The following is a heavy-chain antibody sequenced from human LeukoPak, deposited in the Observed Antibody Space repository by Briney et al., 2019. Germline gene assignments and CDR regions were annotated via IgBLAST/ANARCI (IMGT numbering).Heavy chain of an antibody. Sequence: PETLSLTCTVSGGSISSYYWSWIRQPPGKGLEWIGYIYYSGSTNYNPSLKSRVTISVDTSKNQFSLKLSSVTAADTAVYYCARSIAAAGYVDYWGQGTLVTVSS. J-gene: IGHJ4*02. CDR2: IYYSGST. D-gene: IGHD6-13*01. CDR1: GGSISSYY. V-gene: IGHV4-59*01. CDR3: ARSIAAAGYVDY.